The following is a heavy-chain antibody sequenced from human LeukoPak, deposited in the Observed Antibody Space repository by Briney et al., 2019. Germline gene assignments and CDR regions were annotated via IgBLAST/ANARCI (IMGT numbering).Heavy chain of an antibody. J-gene: IGHJ4*02. CDR2: INAGNGNT. CDR3: ARGATSPWVAYGY. Sequence: GASVKVSCKASGYTFTSYAMHWVRQAPGQRLEWMGWINAGNGNTNYSQKFQGRVTITRDTSASTAYMELSSLRSEDTAVYYCARGATSPWVAYGYWGQGTLVTVSS. D-gene: IGHD5-24*01. V-gene: IGHV1-3*01. CDR1: GYTFTSYA.